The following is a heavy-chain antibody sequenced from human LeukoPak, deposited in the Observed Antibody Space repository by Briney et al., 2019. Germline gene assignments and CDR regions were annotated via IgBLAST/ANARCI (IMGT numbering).Heavy chain of an antibody. J-gene: IGHJ4*02. CDR1: GFTFSSYS. Sequence: GGSLRLSCAASGFTFSSYSMNWVRQAPGKGLEWVSSISSSSSNIYYADSVKGRFTISRDNAKNSLYLQMNSLRAEDTAVYYCAVNHRDGYSELGYWGQGTLVTVSS. CDR3: AVNHRDGYSELGY. D-gene: IGHD5-24*01. CDR2: ISSSSSNI. V-gene: IGHV3-21*01.